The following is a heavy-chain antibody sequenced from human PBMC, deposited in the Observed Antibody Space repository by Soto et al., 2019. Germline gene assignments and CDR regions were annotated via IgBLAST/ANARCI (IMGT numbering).Heavy chain of an antibody. CDR1: GGSISNYY. CDR2: IYNSGTT. CDR3: AKQGGKYGIRSFDP. J-gene: IGHJ5*02. D-gene: IGHD1-1*01. Sequence: PSETLSLTCTVSGGSISNYYCSWIRQTPGKGLEYIGFIYNSGTTNYHPSLKSRVTISVDTSKNQFSLRLTSVTAADTAVYYCAKQGGKYGIRSFDPWGQGTLVTVSS. V-gene: IGHV4-59*08.